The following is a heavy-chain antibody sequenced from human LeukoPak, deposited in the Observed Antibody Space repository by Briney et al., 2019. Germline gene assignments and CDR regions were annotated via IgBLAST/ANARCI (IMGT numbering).Heavy chain of an antibody. CDR1: GGSISSYY. J-gene: IGHJ4*02. CDR2: IYYSGST. Sequence: PSETLSLTCTVSGGSISSYYWSWIRQPPGKGLEWLGYIYYSGSTNYNPSLKSRVTISVDTSKNQFSLRLSSVTAADTAVYYCARGISKDDTVTTSSYFDYWGQGTLVTVSS. CDR3: ARGISKDDTVTTSSYFDY. V-gene: IGHV4-59*01. D-gene: IGHD4-17*01.